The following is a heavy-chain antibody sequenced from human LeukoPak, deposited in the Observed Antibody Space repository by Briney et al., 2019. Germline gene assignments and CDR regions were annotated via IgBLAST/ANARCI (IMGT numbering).Heavy chain of an antibody. J-gene: IGHJ4*02. D-gene: IGHD6-13*01. CDR1: GFTFGKYW. Sequence: AGGSLRLPCVASGFTFGKYWMSWVRQAPGKGLEWVSAISGSGDSTYYGDSVKGRFTISRDNSKNTLYLQMNSLRAEDTAVYYCTKTRPLDSSSWSHGDYWGQGTLVTVSS. CDR3: TKTRPLDSSSWSHGDY. CDR2: ISGSGDST. V-gene: IGHV3-23*01.